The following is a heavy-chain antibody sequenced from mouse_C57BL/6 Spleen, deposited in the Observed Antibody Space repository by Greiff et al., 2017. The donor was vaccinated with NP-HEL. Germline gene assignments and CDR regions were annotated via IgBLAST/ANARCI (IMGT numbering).Heavy chain of an antibody. J-gene: IGHJ3*01. D-gene: IGHD2-1*01. V-gene: IGHV2-2*01. CDR2: IWSGGST. Sequence: VKLMESGPGLVQPSQSLSITCTVSGFSLTSYGVHWVRQSPGKGLEWLGVIWSGGSTDYNAAFISRLSISKDNSKSQVFFKMNSLQADDTAIYYCARNGNYGGFAYWGQGTLVTVSA. CDR1: GFSLTSYG. CDR3: ARNGNYGGFAY.